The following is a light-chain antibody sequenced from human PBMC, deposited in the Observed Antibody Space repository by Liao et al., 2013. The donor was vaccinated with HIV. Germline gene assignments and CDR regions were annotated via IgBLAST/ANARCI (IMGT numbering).Light chain of an antibody. J-gene: IGLJ2*01. CDR3: QVWDITRDHVV. CDR1: NIRSRG. V-gene: IGLV3-21*01. CDR2: YDQ. Sequence: YVLTQPPSVSVAPGQTAVMTCGGNNIRSRGVHWYQQRPGQAPVLVMYYDQNRPSGIPERFSGSNSGNTATLTISGIQAMDEADYYCQVWDITRDHVVFGGGTKLTVL.